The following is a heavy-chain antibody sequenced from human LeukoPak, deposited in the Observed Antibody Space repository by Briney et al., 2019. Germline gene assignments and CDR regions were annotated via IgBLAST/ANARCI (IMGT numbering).Heavy chain of an antibody. Sequence: GASVKVSCKASGYTFSSYDINWVRQAPGQGLEWMGWMNPNSGNRGFAQKFQGRVTMTRNTPISTAYMELSSLRSEDTAVYYCARGPAPQYGSGSSWFDPWGQGTLVTVSS. CDR3: ARGPAPQYGSGSSWFDP. D-gene: IGHD3-10*01. J-gene: IGHJ5*02. CDR2: MNPNSGNR. V-gene: IGHV1-8*01. CDR1: GYTFSSYD.